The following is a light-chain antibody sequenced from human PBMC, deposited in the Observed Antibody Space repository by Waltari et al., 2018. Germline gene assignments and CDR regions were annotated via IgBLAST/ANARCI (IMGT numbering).Light chain of an antibody. CDR3: YSTDSSENYRGM. Sequence: SYELTQPPSVSVSPGQTARITCSGDALPKKYTYWYQQKSGQAPVLLIYMDDKRPSGIPERFSGSSSVTGATLTLSGAQIEDEGDYYCYSTDSSENYRGMFGGGTKLTVL. V-gene: IGLV3-10*01. J-gene: IGLJ3*02. CDR1: ALPKKY. CDR2: MDD.